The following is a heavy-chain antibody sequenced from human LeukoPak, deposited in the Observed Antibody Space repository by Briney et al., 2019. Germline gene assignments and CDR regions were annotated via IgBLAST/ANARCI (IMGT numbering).Heavy chain of an antibody. J-gene: IGHJ5*02. V-gene: IGHV4-34*01. CDR2: INHSGST. Sequence: TXAVYGGSFGGYYWSWIRQPPGKGLEWIGEINHSGSTNYNPSLKSRVTISVDTSKKQFSLKLSSVTAADTAGDYFXXXXXWYXSXWXXSLXYSWFDPWGQGTLVTVSS. CDR1: GGSFGGYY. CDR3: XXXXXWYXSXWXXSLXYSWFDP. D-gene: IGHD6-13*01.